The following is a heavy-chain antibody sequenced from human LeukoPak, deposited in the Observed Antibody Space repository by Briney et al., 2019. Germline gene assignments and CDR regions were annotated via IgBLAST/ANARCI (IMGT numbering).Heavy chain of an antibody. V-gene: IGHV1-18*01. CDR2: ISAYNGNT. D-gene: IGHD1-26*01. CDR1: GYTFTSYD. Sequence: ASVKVSCKTSGYTFTSYDINWVRQATGQGLEWMGWISAYNGNTNYAQKLQGRVTMTTDTSTSTAYMELRSLRSDDTAVYYCATDSIVGATGLNYYYYMDVWGKGTTVTISS. CDR3: ATDSIVGATGLNYYYYMDV. J-gene: IGHJ6*03.